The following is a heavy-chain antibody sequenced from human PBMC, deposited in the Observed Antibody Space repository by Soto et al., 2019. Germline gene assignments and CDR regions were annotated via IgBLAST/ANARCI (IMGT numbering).Heavy chain of an antibody. CDR1: GGSISSYY. Sequence: QVQLQESGPGLVKPSETLSLTCTVSGGSISSYYWSWIRQPPGKGLEWIGYIYYSGSTNYNPSLKSRVTISVDTSKNQFSLKQSSVTAADTAVYYCASLGEYSSSWQQFDPWGQGTLVTVSS. J-gene: IGHJ5*02. CDR2: IYYSGST. CDR3: ASLGEYSSSWQQFDP. D-gene: IGHD6-13*01. V-gene: IGHV4-59*08.